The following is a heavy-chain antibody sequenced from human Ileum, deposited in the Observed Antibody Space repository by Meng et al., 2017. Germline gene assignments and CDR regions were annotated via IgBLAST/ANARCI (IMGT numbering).Heavy chain of an antibody. CDR1: GGSFSGYY. J-gene: IGHJ3*02. D-gene: IGHD3-16*02. Sequence: QLQLQQWGAGLLKSSETLSHTCVVYGGSFSGYYWSWIRQPPGKGLEWIGEINHSGSTNYNASLKSRLTISIDTSKNQFSLKLSSVTAADTAVYYCARGRVDNVWGSYRHDAFDIWGQGTMVTVSS. V-gene: IGHV4-34*01. CDR3: ARGRVDNVWGSYRHDAFDI. CDR2: INHSGST.